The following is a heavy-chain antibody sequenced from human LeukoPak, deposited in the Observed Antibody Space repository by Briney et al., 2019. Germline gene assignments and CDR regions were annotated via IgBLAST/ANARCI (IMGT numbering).Heavy chain of an antibody. J-gene: IGHJ4*02. CDR1: GFTFAGYA. V-gene: IGHV3-7*04. CDR3: ARDALFGSGKTHLDF. CDR2: INHDGSEA. D-gene: IGHD3-10*01. Sequence: GGSLRLSCAASGFTFAGYAMSWVRQAPGKGLEWVANINHDGSEAYYVESVKGRFTISRDNAKNSLSLQMHSLSVDDTGVYFCARDALFGSGKTHLDFWGQGTLVSVSS.